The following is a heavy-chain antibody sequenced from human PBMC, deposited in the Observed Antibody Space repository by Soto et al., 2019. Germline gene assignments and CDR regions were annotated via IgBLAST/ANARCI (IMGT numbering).Heavy chain of an antibody. Sequence: WTWIRQPPGKGLEWMGYIYYSGPTTNYNPSLKSRVTLSVDTSKNQFSLKLSAVTAADTAVYYCARMGGSYAVPHFDYWGHGTLVTVSS. D-gene: IGHD1-26*01. CDR2: IYYSGPTT. J-gene: IGHJ4*01. CDR3: ARMGGSYAVPHFDY. V-gene: IGHV4-59*08.